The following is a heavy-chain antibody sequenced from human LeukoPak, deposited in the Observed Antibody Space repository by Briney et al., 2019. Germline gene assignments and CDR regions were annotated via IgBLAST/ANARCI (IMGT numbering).Heavy chain of an antibody. CDR2: INHSEST. V-gene: IGHV4-34*01. CDR3: ARAYSSSGLFHY. Sequence: PSETLSLTCAVYGGSFSGYYWSWIRQPPGKGLEWIGEINHSESTHYNPSLKSRVTIPIDTSKNQLSLKLSSVTAADTAMYYCARAYSSSGLFHYWGQGTLVAVSS. D-gene: IGHD6-6*01. CDR1: GGSFSGYY. J-gene: IGHJ4*02.